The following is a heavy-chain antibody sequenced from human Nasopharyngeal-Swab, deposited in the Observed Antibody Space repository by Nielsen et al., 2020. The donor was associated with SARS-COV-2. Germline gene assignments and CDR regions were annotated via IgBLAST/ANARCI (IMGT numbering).Heavy chain of an antibody. J-gene: IGHJ4*02. CDR1: GFPFISYW. CDR2: IKQDGSEK. D-gene: IGHD3-10*01. CDR3: AKAPRYYFGSGSFYFEY. V-gene: IGHV3-7*03. Sequence: GGSLRLSCASSGFPFISYWMSWVRQAPGKGLEWVANIKQDGSEKYYVDSVKGRFTISRDNSKNTLYLQMSSLRAEDTAVYYCAKAPRYYFGSGSFYFEYWGQGTLVTVSA.